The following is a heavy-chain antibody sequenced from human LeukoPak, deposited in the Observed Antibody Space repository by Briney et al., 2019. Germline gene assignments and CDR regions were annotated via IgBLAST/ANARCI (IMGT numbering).Heavy chain of an antibody. V-gene: IGHV3-23*01. D-gene: IGHD3-16*01. CDR3: ARRLGDSYANVYYYYMDI. CDR1: GFTFSSHA. CDR2: ISIVDDTA. J-gene: IGHJ6*03. Sequence: GGSLRLSCAASGFTFSSHAMNWVRHAPGKGLEWVSTISIVDDTAYYADTVKGRFTISRDNSKNTMYLQMNSLRAADTAVYYCARRLGDSYANVYYYYMDIWGKGTTVTVSS.